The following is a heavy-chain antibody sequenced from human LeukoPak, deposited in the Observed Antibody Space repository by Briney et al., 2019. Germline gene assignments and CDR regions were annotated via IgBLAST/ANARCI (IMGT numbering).Heavy chain of an antibody. CDR3: AKDGAKDDRTGSLGHYFDY. D-gene: IGHD3-22*01. CDR1: GFTFSSYA. J-gene: IGHJ4*02. Sequence: GGSLRLSCAASGFTFSSYAMNWVRQVPEKGLEWVSAISGSSGNANYADSVKGRFTVSRDNSKNTLYLQMISLRAEETARYSCAKDGAKDDRTGSLGHYFDYWGQGILVIVSS. V-gene: IGHV3-23*01. CDR2: ISGSSGNA.